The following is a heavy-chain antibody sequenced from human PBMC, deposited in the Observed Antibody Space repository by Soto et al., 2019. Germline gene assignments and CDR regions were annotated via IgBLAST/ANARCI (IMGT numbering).Heavy chain of an antibody. CDR1: GFTFSNHG. D-gene: IGHD3-10*01. CDR2: VSADGYTT. CDR3: AREASVPSFGEFWFFDL. Sequence: EVQLLESGGGLAQPGGSLRLSCAASGFTFSNHGMTWVRQAPGKGLEWVSSVSADGYTTYYADSVRGRLTISRDNSGDTEYVRMNNLRAEDTALYYCAREASVPSFGEFWFFDLWGRGTQVTVSS. J-gene: IGHJ2*01. V-gene: IGHV3-23*01.